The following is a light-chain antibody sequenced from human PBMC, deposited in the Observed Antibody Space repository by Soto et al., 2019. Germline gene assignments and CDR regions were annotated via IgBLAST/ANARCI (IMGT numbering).Light chain of an antibody. Sequence: QSALTQPASVSGSPGQSITISCTGTSSDVGGYNYVSWYQQYPGKAPKLMIYEVSNRPSGISNRFSGSKSGNTASLTISGLQAEDEPDYYCSSFTSSSTRVFGGGTKLTVL. CDR1: SSDVGGYNY. J-gene: IGLJ2*01. CDR2: EVS. V-gene: IGLV2-14*01. CDR3: SSFTSSSTRV.